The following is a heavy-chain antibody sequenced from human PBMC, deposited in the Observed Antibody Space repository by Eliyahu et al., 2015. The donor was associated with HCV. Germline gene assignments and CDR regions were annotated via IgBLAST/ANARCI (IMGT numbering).Heavy chain of an antibody. Sequence: QVQLVQSGAEVKKPGASVKVSCKASGYTFTGYXXXWVXQAPGQGLEWMGWINPNSGGTNYAQKFQGRVTMTRDTSISTAYMELSRLRSDDTAVYYCARSGEKYYDFWSGPENYYYYGMDVWGQGTTVTVSS. V-gene: IGHV1-2*02. CDR2: INPNSGGT. CDR3: ARSGEKYYDFWSGPENYYYYGMDV. CDR1: GYTFTGYX. J-gene: IGHJ6*02. D-gene: IGHD3-3*01.